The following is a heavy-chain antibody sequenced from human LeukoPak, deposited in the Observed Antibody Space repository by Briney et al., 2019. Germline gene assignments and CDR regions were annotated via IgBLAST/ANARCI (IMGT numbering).Heavy chain of an antibody. Sequence: GGSLRLSCAASGLTFSSHWMHWVRQAPGKGLVWVSRITNDGSSTTYADSVKGRFTISRDNAKNMWYLQVNSLRAEDTAVYYCATQQGGNPVYWGQGTLVTVSS. CDR1: GLTFSSHW. J-gene: IGHJ4*02. D-gene: IGHD1-14*01. CDR3: ATQQGGNPVY. V-gene: IGHV3-74*01. CDR2: ITNDGSST.